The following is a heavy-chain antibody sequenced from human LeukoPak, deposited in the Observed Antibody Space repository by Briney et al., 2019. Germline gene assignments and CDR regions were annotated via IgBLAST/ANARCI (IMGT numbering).Heavy chain of an antibody. CDR1: GGSISSSTYY. CDR3: ARDSYGSGSYYSN. Sequence: SETLSLTCTVSGGSISSSTYYWGWIRQSPGKGLEWIGSVHYSGGSYYNPSLKSRVTISVDTSKNQFSLKLSSVTAADTAVYYCARDSYGSGSYYSNWGQGTLVTVSS. V-gene: IGHV4-39*07. CDR2: VHYSGGS. D-gene: IGHD3-10*01. J-gene: IGHJ4*02.